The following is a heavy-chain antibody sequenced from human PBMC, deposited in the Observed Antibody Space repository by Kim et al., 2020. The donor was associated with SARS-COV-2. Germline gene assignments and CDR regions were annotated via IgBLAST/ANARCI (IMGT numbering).Heavy chain of an antibody. CDR2: IRCKANSSAT. CDR3: TRGPGTSLAFWDAYGI. Sequence: GGSLRLSCAASGFSFSDSAMHWVRQAPGKGLEWVGRIRCKANSSATTYAASVKGRFTISRGDSKNAAYLQMNSLKTEDTTVCYCTRGPGTSLAFWDAYGICGHEAIRTVSS. J-gene: IGHJ3*02. CDR1: GFSFSDSA. D-gene: IGHD3-3*02. V-gene: IGHV3-73*01.